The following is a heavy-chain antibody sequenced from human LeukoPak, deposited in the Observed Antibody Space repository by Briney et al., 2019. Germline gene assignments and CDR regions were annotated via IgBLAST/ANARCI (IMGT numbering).Heavy chain of an antibody. V-gene: IGHV4-34*01. CDR3: ARWWGFDP. D-gene: IGHD2-15*01. CDR1: GGSFSGYY. J-gene: IGHJ5*02. CDR2: INDSGTT. Sequence: KTSETLSLTCAVYGGSFSGYYWSWIRQPPGQGLEWIGEINDSGTTNYNPSLKSRVTISVDTSKNQFSPKVTSVTAADTAVYYCARWWGFDPWGQGTLVTVSS.